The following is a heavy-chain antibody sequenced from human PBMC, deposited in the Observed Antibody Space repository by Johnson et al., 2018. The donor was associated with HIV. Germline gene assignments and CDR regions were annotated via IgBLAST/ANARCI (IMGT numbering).Heavy chain of an antibody. J-gene: IGHJ3*02. CDR2: ISGSGGST. CDR1: GFSFDDYA. Sequence: VQLVESGGGLVQPGGSLRLSCAASGFSFDDYAMHWVRQAPGKGLEWVSGISGSGGSTYYADSVKGRFTLSRDNSTNTLYLQMNSLRAEDTAVYDCAKEAGALGMIVVGTGAFDIWGQGTMVTVSS. D-gene: IGHD3-22*01. CDR3: AKEAGALGMIVVGTGAFDI. V-gene: IGHV3-23*04.